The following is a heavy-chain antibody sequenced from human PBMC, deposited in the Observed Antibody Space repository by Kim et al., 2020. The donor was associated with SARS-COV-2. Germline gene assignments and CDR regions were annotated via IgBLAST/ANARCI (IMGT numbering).Heavy chain of an antibody. Sequence: ASVKVSCKASGYTFTSYYMHWVRQAPGQGLEWMGIINPSGGSTSYAQKFQGRVTMTRDTSTSTVYMELSSLRSEDTAVYYCARDDTNYYGSGSRGRFDYWGQGTLVTVSS. V-gene: IGHV1-46*01. J-gene: IGHJ4*02. CDR1: GYTFTSYY. CDR3: ARDDTNYYGSGSRGRFDY. CDR2: INPSGGST. D-gene: IGHD3-10*01.